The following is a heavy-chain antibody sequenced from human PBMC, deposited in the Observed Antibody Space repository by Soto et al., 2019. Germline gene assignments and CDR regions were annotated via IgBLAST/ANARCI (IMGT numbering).Heavy chain of an antibody. CDR1: GFTFSGSA. CDR2: IRSKANSYAT. V-gene: IGHV3-73*01. D-gene: IGHD2-2*01. CDR3: TRRKPYIVIVTAADGSFDI. J-gene: IGHJ3*02. Sequence: GGSLRLSCAASGFTFSGSAMHWVRQASGKGLEWVGRIRSKANSYATAYAASVKGRFTISRDDSKNTAYLQMNSLKTEDTAVYYCTRRKPYIVIVTAADGSFDIWDQGTMVTGSS.